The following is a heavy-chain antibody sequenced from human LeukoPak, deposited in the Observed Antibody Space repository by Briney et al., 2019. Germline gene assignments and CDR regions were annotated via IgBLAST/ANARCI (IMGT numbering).Heavy chain of an antibody. CDR3: ARHHHSGSYRGDY. D-gene: IGHD1-26*01. Sequence: PSETLSLTCIVSGGSISSYYWSWIRQPPGKGLEWIGYIYYSGSTNYNPSLKSRVTISVDTSKNQFSLKLSSVTAADTAVYYCARHHHSGSYRGDYWGQGTLVTVSS. V-gene: IGHV4-59*01. CDR1: GGSISSYY. J-gene: IGHJ4*02. CDR2: IYYSGST.